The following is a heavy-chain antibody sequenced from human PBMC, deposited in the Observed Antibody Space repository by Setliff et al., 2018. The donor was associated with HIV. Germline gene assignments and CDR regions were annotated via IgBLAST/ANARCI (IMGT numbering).Heavy chain of an antibody. V-gene: IGHV1-18*01. CDR1: GYTFTSYG. Sequence: GASVKVSCKASGYTFTSYGISRVRQATGQGLEWMGWISAYNGNTNYAQKLQGRVTMTTHTPPRTAYMEMRSLRADDTAVYYCARDPPSSGWYRADYRGQGTLVTVSS. D-gene: IGHD6-19*01. CDR3: ARDPPSSGWYRADY. J-gene: IGHJ4*02. CDR2: ISAYNGNT.